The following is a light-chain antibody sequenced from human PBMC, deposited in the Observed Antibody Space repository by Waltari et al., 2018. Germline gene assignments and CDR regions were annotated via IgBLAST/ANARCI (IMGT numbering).Light chain of an antibody. V-gene: IGKV1-39*01. CDR1: QTSSNS. J-gene: IGKJ5*01. Sequence: DIQMTQSPPSLSPSVGDRVTITCRASQTSSNSFDWYQQKPGKAPKLLIYGSFSLQSGVPSRCAIRSSKTYFTLTITSLQPKYFTTYYCQQSSSSPITFGQGTRLEIK. CDR3: QQSSSSPIT. CDR2: GSF.